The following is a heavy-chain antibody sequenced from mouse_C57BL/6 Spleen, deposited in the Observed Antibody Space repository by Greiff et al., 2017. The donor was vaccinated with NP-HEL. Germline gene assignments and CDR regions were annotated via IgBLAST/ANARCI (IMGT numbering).Heavy chain of an antibody. V-gene: IGHV1-18*01. CDR3: ARRGWLLQLLYWYFDV. D-gene: IGHD2-3*01. Sequence: DVQLQESGPELVKPGASVKIPCKASGYTFTDYNMDWVKQSHGKSLEWIGDINPNNGGTIYNQKFKGKATLTVDKSSSTAYMELRSLTSEDTAVYYCARRGWLLQLLYWYFDVWGTGTTVTVSS. CDR2: INPNNGGT. CDR1: GYTFTDYN. J-gene: IGHJ1*03.